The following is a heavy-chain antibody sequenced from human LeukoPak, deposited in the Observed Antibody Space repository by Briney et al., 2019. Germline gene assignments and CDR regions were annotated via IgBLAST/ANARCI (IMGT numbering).Heavy chain of an antibody. CDR1: GFTFISYG. J-gene: IGHJ1*01. V-gene: IGHV3-30*02. D-gene: IGHD6-19*01. CDR3: ARGGKRALAGTRSPQYFQH. CDR2: IRYDGSNK. Sequence: PGGPLRLSCASSGFTFISYGMHWVRQAPGKGLEWVAFIRYDGSNKYYADSVKGRFTISRDNSKNTLYLQMNSLRPEDTAVYYCARGGKRALAGTRSPQYFQHWGQGTLVTVSS.